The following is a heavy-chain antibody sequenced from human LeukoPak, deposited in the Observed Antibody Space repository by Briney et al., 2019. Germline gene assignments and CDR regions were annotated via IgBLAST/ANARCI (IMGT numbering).Heavy chain of an antibody. Sequence: GGSLRLSSADSGFTFSSSGMCWVRQGLGERLGWVSAISGGGGSTYYADSARGGFTISRDNFKNTLYLQMNRLRDADTPAYISTKNRLWYGLPWGQRTRVSVSS. CDR1: GFTFSSSG. V-gene: IGHV3-23*01. D-gene: IGHD2-21*01. CDR3: TKNRLWYGLP. CDR2: ISGGGGST. J-gene: IGHJ5*02.